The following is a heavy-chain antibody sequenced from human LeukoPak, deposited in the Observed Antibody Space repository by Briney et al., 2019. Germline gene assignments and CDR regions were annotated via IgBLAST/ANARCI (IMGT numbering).Heavy chain of an antibody. V-gene: IGHV3-23*01. CDR2: ISGSGGST. Sequence: TGGSLRLSCAASGFTFSSYAMSWVRQAPGKGLEWVSAISGSGGSTYYADSVKGRFTISRDNSKNTLYLQMNSLRAVDTAVYYCAKDGRDSSGWYYYWGQGTLVTVSS. D-gene: IGHD6-19*01. CDR1: GFTFSSYA. J-gene: IGHJ4*02. CDR3: AKDGRDSSGWYYY.